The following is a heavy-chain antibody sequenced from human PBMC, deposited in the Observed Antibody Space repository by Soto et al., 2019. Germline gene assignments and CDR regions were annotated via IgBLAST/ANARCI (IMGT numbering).Heavy chain of an antibody. CDR3: ASLTDVTGTDY. D-gene: IGHD1-20*01. Sequence: QVQLVKSGAEVKKPGSSVKVSCKASGGTFSSYTISWVRQAPGQGLEWMGRIIPILDITNYAQKFKGRVSITADKATSTAYMDLSSLRSEDTAVYYCASLTDVTGTDYLGQVTLVTVSS. V-gene: IGHV1-69*02. J-gene: IGHJ4*02. CDR1: GGTFSSYT. CDR2: IIPILDIT.